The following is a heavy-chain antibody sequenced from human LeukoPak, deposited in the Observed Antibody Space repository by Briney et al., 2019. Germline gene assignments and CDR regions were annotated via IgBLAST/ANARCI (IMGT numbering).Heavy chain of an antibody. V-gene: IGHV4-39*01. D-gene: IGHD3-22*01. CDR1: GGSISSGSYY. CDR3: AGRYYYDSSGYYYGPLVFDY. Sequence: SQTLSLTXTVSGGSISSGSYYWSWIRQPPGKGLEWIGSIYYSGSTYYNPSLKSRVTISVDTSKNQFSLKLSSVTAADTAVYYCAGRYYYDSSGYYYGPLVFDYWGQGTLVTVSS. J-gene: IGHJ4*02. CDR2: IYYSGST.